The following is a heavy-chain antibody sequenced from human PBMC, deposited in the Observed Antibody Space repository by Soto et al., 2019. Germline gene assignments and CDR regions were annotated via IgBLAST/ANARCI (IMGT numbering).Heavy chain of an antibody. V-gene: IGHV4-30-4*01. CDR2: IHSGGTP. CDR1: GASISNGYYS. CDR3: ARGPSGDKVDY. J-gene: IGHJ4*02. D-gene: IGHD1-26*01. Sequence: SETLSLTCTVSGASISNGYYSWSWIRQSPGTGLEWIGHIHSGGTPYSNPSLKSRLTISVDMSKNQFSLKLSSLTAADTAVYYCARGPSGDKVDYWGQGTLVTVSS.